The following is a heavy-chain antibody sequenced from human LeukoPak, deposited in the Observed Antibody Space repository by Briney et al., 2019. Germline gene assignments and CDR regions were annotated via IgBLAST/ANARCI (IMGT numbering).Heavy chain of an antibody. CDR3: ARVLWLQA. CDR2: INHSGST. V-gene: IGHV4-34*01. J-gene: IGHJ5*02. Sequence: SETLSLTCAVYGGSFSGYYWSWIRQPPGKGLEWIGEINHSGSTNYNPSLKSRVTISVDTSKNQFSLKLSSVTAADTAVYYCARVLWLQAWGQGTLVTVSS. D-gene: IGHD5-24*01. CDR1: GGSFSGYY.